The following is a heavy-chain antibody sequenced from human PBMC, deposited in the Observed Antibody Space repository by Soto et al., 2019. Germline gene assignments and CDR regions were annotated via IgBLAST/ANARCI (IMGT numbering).Heavy chain of an antibody. CDR3: ARDVNSGTFDY. J-gene: IGHJ4*02. CDR1: GYTFTSYA. Sequence: QVQLVQSGAEVKKPGASVKVSCKASGYTFTSYAISWVRQTPGQGLEWMGWISAYNGNTKDAQKVQGRVTMTTDTSASTDYRDLRSVRSDDKAVYYCARDVNSGTFDYWGQGTLVTVSS. D-gene: IGHD3-10*01. V-gene: IGHV1-18*01. CDR2: ISAYNGNT.